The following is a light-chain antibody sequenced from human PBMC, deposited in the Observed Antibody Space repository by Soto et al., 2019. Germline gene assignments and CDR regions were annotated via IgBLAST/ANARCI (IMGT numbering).Light chain of an antibody. CDR3: QQYGSSPT. J-gene: IGKJ4*01. V-gene: IGKV3-20*01. CDR2: GAS. Sequence: EIVLTQSPGTLSLSPGERATLSCRASQSVSSSYLAWYQQKPGQAPRLLIYGASSRATGIPDRFSGSGSGKAFTLTISSLEPEVLAVYYCQQYGSSPTFGGGTKVEIK. CDR1: QSVSSSY.